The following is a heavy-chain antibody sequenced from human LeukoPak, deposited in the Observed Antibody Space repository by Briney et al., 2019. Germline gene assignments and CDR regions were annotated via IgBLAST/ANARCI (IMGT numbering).Heavy chain of an antibody. CDR3: ARHMGYDSSGYYR. CDR1: GGSISSGGYY. Sequence: PSETLSLTRTVSGGSISSGGYYWSWIRQPPGKGLEWIGYIYYSGSTNYNPSLKSRVTISVDTSKNQFSLKLSSVTAADTAVYYCARHMGYDSSGYYRWGQGTLVTVSS. CDR2: IYYSGST. D-gene: IGHD3-22*01. V-gene: IGHV4-61*08. J-gene: IGHJ5*02.